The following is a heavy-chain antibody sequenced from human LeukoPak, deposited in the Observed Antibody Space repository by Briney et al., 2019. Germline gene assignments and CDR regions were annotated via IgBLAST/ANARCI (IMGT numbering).Heavy chain of an antibody. D-gene: IGHD2-2*01. J-gene: IGHJ3*02. V-gene: IGHV5-51*01. CDR2: IYPGDSDT. CDR1: GYSFTSYW. CDR3: ARSCSSTSCYLNDAFDI. Sequence: GESLKISCKGSGYSFTSYWIGWVRQMPGKGLEWMGIIYPGDSDTRYSPSFQGQVTISADKSISTAYLQWSSLKASDTAIYYCARSCSSTSCYLNDAFDIWGQGTMVTVSS.